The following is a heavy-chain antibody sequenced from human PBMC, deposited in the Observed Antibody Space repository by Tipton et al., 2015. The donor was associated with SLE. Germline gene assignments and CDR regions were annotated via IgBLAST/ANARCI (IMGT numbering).Heavy chain of an antibody. CDR1: GGSVSSNY. CDR2: IDYRDIT. D-gene: IGHD1-26*01. CDR3: AKDSGTYSFDF. V-gene: IGHV4-59*02. Sequence: TLSLTCTVSGGSVSSNYWSWIRQPPGKGLEWIGYIDYRDITNYNPSLKSRVTMSIDTSKNQFSLKLGSVTAADTAVYYCAKDSGTYSFDFSAQGVLVNAPS. J-gene: IGHJ4*02.